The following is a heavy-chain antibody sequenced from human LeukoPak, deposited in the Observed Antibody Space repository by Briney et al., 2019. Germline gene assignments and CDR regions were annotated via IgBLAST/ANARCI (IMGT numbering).Heavy chain of an antibody. CDR1: GGSISLSDHF. D-gene: IGHD3-22*01. CDR3: ARLTRGYDFDY. J-gene: IGHJ4*02. V-gene: IGHV4-39*01. CDR2: IYYSGRT. Sequence: SETLSLTCPVSGGSISLSDHFWGWVRQPPGKGLEWIGSIYYSGRTYYSPSLNSRVIISVDTSKNQFSLSLTSVTAADTAVYYCARLTRGYDFDYWGQGTLVTVSS.